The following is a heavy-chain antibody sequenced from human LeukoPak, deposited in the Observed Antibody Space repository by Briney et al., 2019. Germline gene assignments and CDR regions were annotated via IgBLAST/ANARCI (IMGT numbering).Heavy chain of an antibody. CDR1: GFTFSSYG. V-gene: IGHV3-30*18. J-gene: IGHJ6*02. D-gene: IGHD3-10*01. CDR3: AKGLGDYYYGSGSYQQTYYYYGMDV. Sequence: PGGSLRLSCAASGFTFSSYGMHWVRQAPGKGLEWVAVISYDGSNKYYADSVKGRFTMSRDNSKNTLYLQMNSLRAEDTAVYYCAKGLGDYYYGSGSYQQTYYYYGMDVWGQGTTVTVSS. CDR2: ISYDGSNK.